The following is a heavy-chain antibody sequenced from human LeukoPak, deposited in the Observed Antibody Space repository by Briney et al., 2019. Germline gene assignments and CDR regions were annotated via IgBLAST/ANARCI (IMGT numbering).Heavy chain of an antibody. V-gene: IGHV3-23*01. J-gene: IGHJ4*02. CDR3: ARAYEEDAFNY. CDR1: GFTFSSYA. CDR2: ISGSGGIT. Sequence: GGSLRLSCAASGFTFSSYAMSWVRQAPGKGLEWVSDISGSGGITYYADSVKGRFTISRDNAKNSLYLQMNSLRAEDTAVYYCARAYEEDAFNYWGQGTLVTVSS. D-gene: IGHD5-12*01.